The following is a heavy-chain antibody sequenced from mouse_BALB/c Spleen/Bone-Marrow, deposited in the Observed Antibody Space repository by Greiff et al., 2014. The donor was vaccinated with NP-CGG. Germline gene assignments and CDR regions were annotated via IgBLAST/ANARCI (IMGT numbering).Heavy chain of an antibody. J-gene: IGHJ2*01. Sequence: LVKTGASVKISCKASGYSFTGYYMHWGKQSHGKSLGWIGYICCYNGANSYNQKFKGKATFTVDTSSSTASMQLNRLTSEDSAVYYCSRSCGAYGYDGGYYFDYWGQGTTLTVSS. D-gene: IGHD2-2*01. CDR2: ICCYNGAN. V-gene: IGHV1S34*01. CDR1: GYSFTGYY. CDR3: SRSCGAYGYDGGYYFDY.